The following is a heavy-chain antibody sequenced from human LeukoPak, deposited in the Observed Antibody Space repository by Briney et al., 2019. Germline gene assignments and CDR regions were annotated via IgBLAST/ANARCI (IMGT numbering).Heavy chain of an antibody. D-gene: IGHD2-2*01. CDR3: ARQRRYCSSTSCYFGYYGLDV. CDR2: IFYSGST. Sequence: SETLSLTCTVSGGSISSGGYYWSWIRQHPGEGLEWIGYIFYSGSTYYNPSLKSRVTISVDTSKNQFSLKLSSVTAADTAVYYCARQRRYCSSTSCYFGYYGLDVWGQGTTVTVSS. V-gene: IGHV4-31*03. CDR1: GGSISSGGYY. J-gene: IGHJ6*02.